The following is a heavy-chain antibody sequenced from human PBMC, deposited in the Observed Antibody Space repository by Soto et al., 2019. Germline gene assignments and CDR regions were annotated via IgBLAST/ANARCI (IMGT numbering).Heavy chain of an antibody. D-gene: IGHD4-4*01. CDR3: ARTYTNSFAY. CDR2: IKQDGSEK. Sequence: DVQLVESGGGLVQPGGSLRLSCAASGFTFSSYWMNWVRQAPGKGLEWVANIKQDGSEKYYVDSVKGRFTISRDNARNSVYLQMNSLRAEDTAFYYCARTYTNSFAYWGQGMLVPVSS. J-gene: IGHJ4*02. V-gene: IGHV3-7*05. CDR1: GFTFSSYW.